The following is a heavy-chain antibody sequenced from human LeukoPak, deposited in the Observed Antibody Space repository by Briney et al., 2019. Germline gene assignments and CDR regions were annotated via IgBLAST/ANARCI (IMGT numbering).Heavy chain of an antibody. V-gene: IGHV1-2*02. CDR1: GYTFTGYY. J-gene: IGHJ3*02. CDR2: INPNSGGT. Sequence: ASVKVSCKASGYTFTGYYMHWVRQAPGQGLEWMGWINPNSGGTNYAQKFQGRVTMTRDTSISTAYMELSRLRSDDTAVYYCARDLITMAPSDAFDTWGQGTMVTVSS. D-gene: IGHD3-10*01. CDR3: ARDLITMAPSDAFDT.